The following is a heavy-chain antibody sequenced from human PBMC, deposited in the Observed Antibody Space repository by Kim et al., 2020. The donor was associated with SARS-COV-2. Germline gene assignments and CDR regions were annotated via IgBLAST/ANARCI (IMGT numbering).Heavy chain of an antibody. CDR3: ATSFRITSCHWFDP. J-gene: IGHJ5*02. CDR2: FDPEDGET. CDR1: GYTLTELS. Sequence: ASVKVSCKVSGYTLTELSMHWVRQAPGKGLEWMGGFDPEDGETIYAQKFQGRVTMTEDTSTDTAYMELSSLRSEDTAVYYCATSFRITSCHWFDPWGQGTLFTVSS. V-gene: IGHV1-24*01. D-gene: IGHD2-2*01.